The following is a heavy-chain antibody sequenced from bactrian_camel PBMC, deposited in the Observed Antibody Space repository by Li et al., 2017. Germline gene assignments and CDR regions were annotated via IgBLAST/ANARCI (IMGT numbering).Heavy chain of an antibody. D-gene: IGHD2*01. CDR3: KARALWSVVRCGYEN. V-gene: IGHV3S25*01. J-gene: IGHJ4*01. CDR2: IYTGGGST. CDR1: GYTYSSGF. Sequence: GGGSVQAGGSLRLSCAASGYTYSSGFMAWFRQAPGKEREGVAAIYTGGGSTYYADSVKGRFTISEDSAKNTVYLQMNSLKPEDTAMYYCKARALWSVVRCGYENWGQGTQVTVS.